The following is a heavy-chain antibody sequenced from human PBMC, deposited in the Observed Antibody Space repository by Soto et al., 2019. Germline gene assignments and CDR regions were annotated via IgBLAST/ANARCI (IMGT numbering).Heavy chain of an antibody. CDR1: GFTFSSYA. J-gene: IGHJ4*02. D-gene: IGHD3-10*01. Sequence: QVQLVESGGGVVQPGRSLRLSCAASGFTFSSYAMHGVRQAPGKGLEWVAVISYDGSNKYYADSVKGRFTISRDNSKNTLYLQMNSLRAEDTAVYYCAREAYGSLDYWGQGTLVTVSS. CDR2: ISYDGSNK. CDR3: AREAYGSLDY. V-gene: IGHV3-30-3*01.